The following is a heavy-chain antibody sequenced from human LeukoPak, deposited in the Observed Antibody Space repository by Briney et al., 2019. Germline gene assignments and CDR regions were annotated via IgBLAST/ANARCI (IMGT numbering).Heavy chain of an antibody. CDR2: IYHTGNT. D-gene: IGHD6-13*01. J-gene: IGHJ4*02. CDR1: GGSISSGDYS. CDR3: ARARESMATAGSYFDY. Sequence: SETLSLTCAVSGGSISSGDYSWSWIRQPSGNGLEWIGYIYHTGNTNYNPSLESRVTISVARSKNQFSLRLSSVTAADTAVYYCARARESMATAGSYFDYWGQGTLVTVSS. V-gene: IGHV4-30-2*01.